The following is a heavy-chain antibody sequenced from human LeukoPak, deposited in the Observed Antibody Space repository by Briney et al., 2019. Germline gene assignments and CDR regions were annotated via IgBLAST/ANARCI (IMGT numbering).Heavy chain of an antibody. CDR1: GGSISSGGYS. V-gene: IGHV4-31*03. CDR2: IYYSGST. Sequence: SETLSLTCTVPGGSISSGGYSWSWIRQHPGKGLEWIGYIYYSGSTYYNPSLKSRVTISVDTSKNQFSLKLSSVTAADTAVYYCARGLRGPTGGWFDPWGQGTLVTVSS. D-gene: IGHD3-10*01. CDR3: ARGLRGPTGGWFDP. J-gene: IGHJ5*02.